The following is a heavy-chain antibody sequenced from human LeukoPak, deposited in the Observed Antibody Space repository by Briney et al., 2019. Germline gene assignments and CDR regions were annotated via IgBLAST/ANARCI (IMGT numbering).Heavy chain of an antibody. V-gene: IGHV3-23*01. CDR1: GFTFNIYA. CDR2: ISGSGGST. CDR3: ARAPPPPAAFKYYFDY. D-gene: IGHD2-2*01. J-gene: IGHJ4*02. Sequence: PGGSLRLSCAASGFTFNIYAMSWVRLAPGKELDWVSAISGSGGSTYYADSVKGRFTISRDNAKNSLYLQMNSLRAEDTAVYYCARAPPPPAAFKYYFDYWGQGALVTVSS.